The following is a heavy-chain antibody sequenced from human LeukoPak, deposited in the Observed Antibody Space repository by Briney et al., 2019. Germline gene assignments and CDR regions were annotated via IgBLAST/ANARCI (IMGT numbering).Heavy chain of an antibody. CDR2: ISYDGSNK. CDR1: GFTFSSYA. Sequence: GGSLRLSCAASGFTFSSYAMHWVRQAPGKGLEWVAVISYDGSNKYYADSVKGRFTISRDNSKNTLYLQMNSLRAEDTAVYYCAREDSSGWYYFDYWGQGTLVAVSS. CDR3: AREDSSGWYYFDY. V-gene: IGHV3-30*04. D-gene: IGHD6-19*01. J-gene: IGHJ4*02.